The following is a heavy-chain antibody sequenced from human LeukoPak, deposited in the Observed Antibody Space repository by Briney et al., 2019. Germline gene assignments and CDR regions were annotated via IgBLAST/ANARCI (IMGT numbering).Heavy chain of an antibody. Sequence: GASVKVSCKASGYTFTSYGISWVRQAPGRGLEWMGWISAHNGDTNYAQKFQGRVSMTTDTSTSTGYMELRSLTSDDTAVYYCARDLKRTVGATTTSDYWGQGTLVTVSS. CDR1: GYTFTSYG. CDR2: ISAHNGDT. J-gene: IGHJ4*02. CDR3: ARDLKRTVGATTTSDY. D-gene: IGHD1-26*01. V-gene: IGHV1-18*01.